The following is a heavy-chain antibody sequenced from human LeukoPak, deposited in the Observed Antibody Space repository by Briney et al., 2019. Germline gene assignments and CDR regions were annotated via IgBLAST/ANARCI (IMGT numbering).Heavy chain of an antibody. Sequence: SETLSLTCTVSGGSISSGSHYWSWIRQPAGKGLEWIGRIYTSGSTNYNPSLKSRVTISVDTSKNQFSLKLSSVTAADTAVYYCARDPDVVVPFLGYYYYYMDVWGKGTTVTVSS. J-gene: IGHJ6*03. CDR3: ARDPDVVVPFLGYYYYYMDV. D-gene: IGHD2-2*01. V-gene: IGHV4-61*02. CDR1: GGSISSGSHY. CDR2: IYTSGST.